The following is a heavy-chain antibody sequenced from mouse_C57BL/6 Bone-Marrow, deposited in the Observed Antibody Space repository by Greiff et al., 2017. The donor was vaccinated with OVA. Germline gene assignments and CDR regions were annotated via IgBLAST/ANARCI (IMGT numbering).Heavy chain of an antibody. D-gene: IGHD1-1*01. Sequence: QVQLQQPGAELVKPGASVKLSCTASGYTFTSYWMPWVKQRPGRGLEWIGRIDPNSGGTKYNEKFKSKSTLSVDKPSSTAYMQLSSQSSEDSAVYYCAAPVGESYAMDVWGQGTSVTVSS. CDR3: AAPVGESYAMDV. V-gene: IGHV1-72*01. CDR2: IDPNSGGT. CDR1: GYTFTSYW. J-gene: IGHJ4*01.